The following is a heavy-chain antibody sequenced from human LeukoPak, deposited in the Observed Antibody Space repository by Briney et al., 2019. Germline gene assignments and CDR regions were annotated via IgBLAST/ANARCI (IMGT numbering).Heavy chain of an antibody. D-gene: IGHD5-18*01. CDR3: ARNSRGYSYGIFWFDP. Sequence: PSETLSLTCTVSGGSISSYYWSWIRQPAGKGLEWIGRIYTSGSTNYNPSLKSRVTISVDTSKNQFSLKLSSVTAADTAVYYCARNSRGYSYGIFWFDPWGQGTLVTVSS. V-gene: IGHV4-4*07. CDR2: IYTSGST. J-gene: IGHJ5*02. CDR1: GGSISSYY.